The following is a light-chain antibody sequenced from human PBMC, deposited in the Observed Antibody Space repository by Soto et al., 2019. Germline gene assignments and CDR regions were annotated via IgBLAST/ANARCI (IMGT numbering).Light chain of an antibody. Sequence: EIVVTQSPATLSVSPGERATLSCRASQSVGNNFAWYQQKPGQAPRLLIFATSTRATGVPARFSGSGSGTEFPLPFTGWRSEDFEVYYFRKIGDWPLPFGGGPRLRSN. CDR3: RKIGDWPLP. CDR2: ATS. V-gene: IGKV3-15*01. CDR1: QSVGNN. J-gene: IGKJ4*01.